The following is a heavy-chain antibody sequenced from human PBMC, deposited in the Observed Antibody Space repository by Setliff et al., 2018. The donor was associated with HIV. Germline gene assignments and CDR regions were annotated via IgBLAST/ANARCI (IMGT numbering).Heavy chain of an antibody. V-gene: IGHV4-4*09. CDR1: GGSVNDFY. CDR2: IHSSWST. J-gene: IGHJ4*02. D-gene: IGHD2-21*02. Sequence: SETLSLTCTVSGGSVNDFYCNWICQPPGKGPELIGYIHSSWSTIYNSSLKSRITISLDTSKEQFSLELSSATAADTAVYYCATLDHSGGNFLAYWGQGSLVTVSS. CDR3: ATLDHSGGNFLAY.